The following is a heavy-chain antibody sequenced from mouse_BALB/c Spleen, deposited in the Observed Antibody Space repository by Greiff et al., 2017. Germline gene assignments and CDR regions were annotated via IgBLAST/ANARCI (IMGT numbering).Heavy chain of an antibody. Sequence: VQLQQSGPELVKPGASVKISCKASGYTFTDYYINWVKQKPGQGLEWIGWIYPGSGNTKYNEKFQGKASITADTSSNTAYLQLSSLTSEDTAVYYCARRGNGSSRYWYFDVWGAGTTVTVSS. D-gene: IGHD1-1*01. V-gene: IGHV1-84*02. CDR3: ARRGNGSSRYWYFDV. J-gene: IGHJ1*01. CDR1: GYTFTDYY. CDR2: IYPGSGNT.